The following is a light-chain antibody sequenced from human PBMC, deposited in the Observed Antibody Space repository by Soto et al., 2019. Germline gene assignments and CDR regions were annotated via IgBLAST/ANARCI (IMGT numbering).Light chain of an antibody. V-gene: IGLV2-14*01. J-gene: IGLJ1*01. CDR1: SSDVGGYNY. CDR3: SSYTSTSTHV. Sequence: QSALTQPASVSGSPGQSITISCTGTSSDVGGYNYVSWYQQHPGKAPKLMIYXXXSRPSXXXXXXXGSKSGNTASLTISGLQAEDEADYYCSSYTSTSTHVFGTGTKLTVL. CDR2: XXX.